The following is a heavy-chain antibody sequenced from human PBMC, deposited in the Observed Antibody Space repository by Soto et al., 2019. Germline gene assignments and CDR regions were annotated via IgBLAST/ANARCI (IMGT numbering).Heavy chain of an antibody. CDR3: AKHTPAPYHYDITSYQWYFAL. CDR1: GLTFSSYA. Sequence: EVQLLESGGGLVQPGGSLRLSCVASGLTFSSYAMNWVRQAPGKRLEWVSGLSSGGGSTYYADSVKGRFTVSRDKCKNTLFLQMDSLRADDTALSYCAKHTPAPYHYDITSYQWYFALWGRGTLGTVS. CDR2: LSSGGGST. J-gene: IGHJ2*01. D-gene: IGHD3-22*01. V-gene: IGHV3-23*01.